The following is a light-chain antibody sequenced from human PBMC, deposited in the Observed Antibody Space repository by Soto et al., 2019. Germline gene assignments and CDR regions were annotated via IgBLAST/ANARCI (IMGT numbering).Light chain of an antibody. V-gene: IGKV3-11*01. CDR1: QSVVSY. Sequence: EIVLTQSPATLSLSPGERATLPCRASQSVVSYLAWYQQKPGQAPRLLIYDTSNRATGIPARFSGSGSGTDFTLTISSLEPEDFAVYYCQQRYKWPPITFGQGTRLEIK. J-gene: IGKJ5*01. CDR2: DTS. CDR3: QQRYKWPPIT.